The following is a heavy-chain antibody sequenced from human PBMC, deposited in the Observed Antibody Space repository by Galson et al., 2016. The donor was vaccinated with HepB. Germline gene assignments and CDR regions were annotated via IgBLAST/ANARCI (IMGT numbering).Heavy chain of an antibody. Sequence: SLRLSCAASGFTFSSYGMHWVRQAPGKGLEWVAVIWYDGSNKYYADSVKGRFTISRDNSKNTLYLQMNSLRAEDTAVYYCAKDWGYCGGDCPVYFDLWGRGTLVTVSS. CDR3: AKDWGYCGGDCPVYFDL. CDR2: IWYDGSNK. CDR1: GFTFSSYG. D-gene: IGHD2-21*02. J-gene: IGHJ2*01. V-gene: IGHV3-33*06.